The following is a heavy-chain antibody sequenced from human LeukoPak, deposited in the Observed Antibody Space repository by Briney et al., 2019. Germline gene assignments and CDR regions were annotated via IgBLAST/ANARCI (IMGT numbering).Heavy chain of an antibody. V-gene: IGHV3-48*01. Sequence: GGSLRLSCAASGFTFSSYSMNWVRQPPGKGLEWVSFISSTGGTIYYADSVKGRFTVSRDNGKNSLLLQMNSLRVEDTALYYCARGYSRAAFDIWGQGTVVAVSS. D-gene: IGHD2-15*01. J-gene: IGHJ3*02. CDR2: ISSTGGTI. CDR3: ARGYSRAAFDI. CDR1: GFTFSSYS.